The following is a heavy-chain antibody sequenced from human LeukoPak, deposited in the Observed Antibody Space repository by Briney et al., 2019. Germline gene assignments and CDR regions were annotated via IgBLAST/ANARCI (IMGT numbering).Heavy chain of an antibody. D-gene: IGHD3-10*01. CDR2: ISGSGGST. CDR3: AKDAILLWFGESSGYFDY. Sequence: PGGSLRLSCAASGFTFSSYSMNWVRQAPGKGLEWVSAISGSGGSTYYADSVKGRFTISRDNSKNTLYLQMNSLRAEDTAVYYCAKDAILLWFGESSGYFDYWGQGTLVTVSS. V-gene: IGHV3-23*01. J-gene: IGHJ4*02. CDR1: GFTFSSYS.